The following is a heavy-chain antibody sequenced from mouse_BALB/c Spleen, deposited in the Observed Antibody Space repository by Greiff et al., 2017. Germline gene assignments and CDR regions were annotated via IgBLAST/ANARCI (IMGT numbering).Heavy chain of an antibody. V-gene: IGHV1-5*01. CDR2: IYPGNSDT. CDR1: GYSFTSYW. D-gene: IGHD1-2*01. CDR3: TRGITTAPYWYFDV. J-gene: IGHJ1*01. Sequence: EVQLQQSGTVLARPGASVKMSCTASGYSFTSYWMHWVKQRPGQGLEWIGAIYPGNSDTSYNQKFKGKGKLTAVTSASTAYMELSSLTNEDSAVYYCTRGITTAPYWYFDVWGEGTTVTVSS.